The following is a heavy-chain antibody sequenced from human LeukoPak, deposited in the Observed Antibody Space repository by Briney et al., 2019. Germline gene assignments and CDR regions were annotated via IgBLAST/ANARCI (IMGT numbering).Heavy chain of an antibody. CDR1: EFTFSNYG. D-gene: IGHD3-22*01. J-gene: IGHJ4*02. CDR3: AKGDSGFYFYFDY. Sequence: GESLKISCAASEFTFSNYGMHWVRQAPGKGLELVAGISSDGSEEYYADSVEGRFTISRDNPKNTLYLEMNSLRAEDTAVYYCAKGDSGFYFYFDYWGQGTLVTVSS. CDR2: ISSDGSEE. V-gene: IGHV3-30*18.